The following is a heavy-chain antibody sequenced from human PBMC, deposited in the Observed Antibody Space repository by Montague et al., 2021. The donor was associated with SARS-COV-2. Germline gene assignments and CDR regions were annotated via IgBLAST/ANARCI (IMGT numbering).Heavy chain of an antibody. Sequence: CAISGDSVSSDSAAWNWISQSPSRGLEWLGRTYYRSKWYNEYAVSVNSRITINPYTSKNQFSLQVNSVTPEDTSVYYCSRGADRYYFYGMDVWGQGTPVTVSS. V-gene: IGHV6-1*01. J-gene: IGHJ6*02. CDR1: GDSVSSDSAA. CDR3: SRGADRYYFYGMDV. CDR2: TYYRSKWYN. D-gene: IGHD6-19*01.